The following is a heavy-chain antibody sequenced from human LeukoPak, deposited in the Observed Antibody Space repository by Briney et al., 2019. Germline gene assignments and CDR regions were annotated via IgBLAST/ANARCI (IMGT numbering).Heavy chain of an antibody. V-gene: IGHV1-69*05. J-gene: IGHJ4*02. Sequence: SVKVSCKASGCTFTNYAFNWVRQAPGQGLEWMGRIIPIFDSAHYAQRFQGRITITTDESSTTAYMTLSSLTSDDTAVYYCASQDASIYSESSTSPTYSDWGQGTLVTVSS. CDR3: ASQDASIYSESSTSPTYSD. D-gene: IGHD3-22*01. CDR1: GCTFTNYA. CDR2: IIPIFDSA.